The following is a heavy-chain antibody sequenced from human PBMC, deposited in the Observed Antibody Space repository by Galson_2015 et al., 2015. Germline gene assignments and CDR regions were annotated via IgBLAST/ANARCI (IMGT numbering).Heavy chain of an antibody. J-gene: IGHJ6*03. Sequence: SLRLSCAASGFTFSSYWMSWVRQAPGKGLEWVANIKQDGSEKYYVDSVKGRFTISRDNAKNSLYLQMNSLRAEDTAVYYCARGITGTTFDYYYYMDVWGKGTTVTVSS. CDR3: ARGITGTTFDYYYYMDV. V-gene: IGHV3-7*01. CDR1: GFTFSSYW. CDR2: IKQDGSEK. D-gene: IGHD1-20*01.